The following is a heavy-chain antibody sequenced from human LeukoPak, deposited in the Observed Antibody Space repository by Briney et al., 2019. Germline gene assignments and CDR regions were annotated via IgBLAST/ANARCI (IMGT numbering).Heavy chain of an antibody. CDR3: ARGRSHYDSTDYHETGFDY. J-gene: IGHJ4*02. V-gene: IGHV1-2*02. Sequence: ASVKVSCKASGYTFTSYGISWVRQAPGQGLEWMGWINPHTGGTNYAQKFQGRVTMTSDTSISTAYMELSGLRSDDTAVYFCARGRSHYDSTDYHETGFDYWGQGTLVTVSS. CDR2: INPHTGGT. CDR1: GYTFTSYG. D-gene: IGHD3-22*01.